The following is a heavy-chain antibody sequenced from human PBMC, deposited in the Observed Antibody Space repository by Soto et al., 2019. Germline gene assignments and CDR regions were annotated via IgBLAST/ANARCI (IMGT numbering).Heavy chain of an antibody. Sequence: GGSLRLSCAASGFTVSSNYMSWVRQVPGKGLEWVSVISGSGSSTYYARSVKGRFTISGDNSKNTLYVQMNSLRVDDTAVYYCVRFGPLESWGQGTRVTVSS. V-gene: IGHV3-23*01. CDR3: VRFGPLES. CDR1: GFTVSSNY. CDR2: ISGSGSST. J-gene: IGHJ4*02. D-gene: IGHD3-10*01.